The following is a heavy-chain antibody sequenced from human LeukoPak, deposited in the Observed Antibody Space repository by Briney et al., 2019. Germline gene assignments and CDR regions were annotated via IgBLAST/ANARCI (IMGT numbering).Heavy chain of an antibody. J-gene: IGHJ4*02. CDR1: GFAFSAYE. CDR2: IAGSDTTT. Sequence: PGGSLRLSCLASGFAFSAYEMNWVRQAPGKGLEWVSYIAGSDTTTYYADSVKGRFTVSRDNAKNPLYLQMNSLRAEDTALYYCTTLGYHLDSWGQGTLVTVSS. D-gene: IGHD3-22*01. V-gene: IGHV3-48*03. CDR3: TTLGYHLDS.